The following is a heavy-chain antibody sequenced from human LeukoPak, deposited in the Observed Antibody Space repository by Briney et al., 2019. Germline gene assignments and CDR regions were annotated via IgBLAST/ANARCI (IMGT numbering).Heavy chain of an antibody. CDR3: ARGLSSGWSGSGFEY. V-gene: IGHV4-59*01. CDR1: GGSISSYY. Sequence: SETLSLTCTVSGGSISSYYWSSIRQPPGKGLEWIGYIYYSGSTNYNPSLKSRVTISVDTSKNQFSLKLSSVTAADTAVYYCARGLSSGWSGSGFEYWGQGTLVTVSS. J-gene: IGHJ4*02. CDR2: IYYSGST. D-gene: IGHD6-19*01.